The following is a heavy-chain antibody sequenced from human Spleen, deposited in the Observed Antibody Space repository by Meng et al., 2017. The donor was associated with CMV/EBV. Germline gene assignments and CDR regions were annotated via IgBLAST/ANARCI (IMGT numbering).Heavy chain of an antibody. J-gene: IGHJ4*02. CDR3: AKRTADY. Sequence: GESLKISCAASGFTFSSYSMNWVRQAPGKGLEWVSSISSSSSYIYYADSVKGRFTISRDNAKNSLYLQMNSLRAEDTAVYYCAKRTADYWGQGTLVTVSS. D-gene: IGHD5-18*01. CDR2: ISSSSSYI. V-gene: IGHV3-21*04. CDR1: GFTFSSYS.